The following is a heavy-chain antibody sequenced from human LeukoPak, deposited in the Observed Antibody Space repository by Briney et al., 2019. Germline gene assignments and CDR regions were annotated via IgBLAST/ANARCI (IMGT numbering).Heavy chain of an antibody. V-gene: IGHV1-69*06. D-gene: IGHD2-2*01. Sequence: SVKVSCKASGGTFSSYAISWVRQAPGQGLEWMGGIIPIFGTANYAQKFQGRVTITADKSTSTAYMELSSLRSEDTAVYYCAIGWRYCSSTSCYFDYYYGMDAWGKGTTVTVSS. CDR3: AIGWRYCSSTSCYFDYYYGMDA. J-gene: IGHJ6*04. CDR2: IIPIFGTA. CDR1: GGTFSSYA.